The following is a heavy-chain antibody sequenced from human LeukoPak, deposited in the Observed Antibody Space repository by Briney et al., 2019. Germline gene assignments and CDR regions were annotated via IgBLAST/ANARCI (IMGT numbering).Heavy chain of an antibody. J-gene: IGHJ3*02. CDR2: ISWNSGSI. V-gene: IGHV3-9*01. CDR1: GFTFDDYA. CDR3: AKDIFRSYYYDSSGYLVSAFDI. D-gene: IGHD3-22*01. Sequence: GGSLRLSCAASGFTFDDYAMHWVRQAPGEGLEWGSGISWNSGSIGYADSVKGRFTISRDNAKNSLYLQMNSLRAEDTALYYCAKDIFRSYYYDSSGYLVSAFDIWGQGTMVTVSS.